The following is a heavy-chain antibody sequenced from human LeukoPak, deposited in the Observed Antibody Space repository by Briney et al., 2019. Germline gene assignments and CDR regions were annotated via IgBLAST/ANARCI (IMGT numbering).Heavy chain of an antibody. J-gene: IGHJ4*02. D-gene: IGHD3-10*01. Sequence: ASVKVSCKASGYTFTSYGFSWVRQAPGQGLEWMGWISAYNGDTKYALNLQGRVTMTTDTSTSTAYMELRSLRSDDTAVYYCARDHYYTSGSPSFDYWGQGTLVTVSS. V-gene: IGHV1-18*01. CDR1: GYTFTSYG. CDR3: ARDHYYTSGSPSFDY. CDR2: ISAYNGDT.